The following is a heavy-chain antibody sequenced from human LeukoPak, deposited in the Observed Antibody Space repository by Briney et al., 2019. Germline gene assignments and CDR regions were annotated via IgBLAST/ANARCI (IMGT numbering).Heavy chain of an antibody. J-gene: IGHJ3*02. CDR1: GYTFTRYG. Sequence: ASVKVSCKASGYTFTRYGISWVRQAPGQGLEWMGWISAYNGNTNYAQKLQGRVTMTTDTSTSTAYMELRSLRSDDTAVYYCARDCINMGRGVIITFDIWGQGTMDTVSS. CDR3: ARDCINMGRGVIITFDI. D-gene: IGHD3-10*01. CDR2: ISAYNGNT. V-gene: IGHV1-18*01.